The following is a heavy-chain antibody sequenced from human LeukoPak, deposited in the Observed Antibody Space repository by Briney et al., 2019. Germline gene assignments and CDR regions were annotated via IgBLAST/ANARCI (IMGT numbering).Heavy chain of an antibody. Sequence: SETLSLTCAVSGYSISSGYYWGWIRPPPGKGLEWIGSIYHSGSTYYNPSLKSRVPISVDTSKNQFSLKLSSVTAADTAVYYCARLEGYCSSTSCLDAFDIWGQGTMVTVSS. D-gene: IGHD2-2*01. CDR1: GYSISSGYY. CDR3: ARLEGYCSSTSCLDAFDI. J-gene: IGHJ3*02. CDR2: IYHSGST. V-gene: IGHV4-38-2*01.